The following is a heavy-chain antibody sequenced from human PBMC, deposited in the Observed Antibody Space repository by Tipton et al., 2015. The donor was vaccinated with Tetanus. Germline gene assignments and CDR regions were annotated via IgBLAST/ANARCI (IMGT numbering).Heavy chain of an antibody. CDR1: GFSFSNYR. CDR2: ISSTSSYI. Sequence: SLRLSCVVSGFSFSNYRMNWVRQAPGRGLQWVASISSTSSYIYYADSVKGRFTISRDNAKNSLYLQINSLRAEDAALYYCASGRTLDYWGQGTLVTVSS. CDR3: ASGRTLDY. J-gene: IGHJ4*02. V-gene: IGHV3-21*01.